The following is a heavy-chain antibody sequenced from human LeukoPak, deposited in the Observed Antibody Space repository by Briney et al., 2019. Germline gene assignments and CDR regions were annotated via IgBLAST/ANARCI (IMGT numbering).Heavy chain of an antibody. Sequence: SGPTLVNPTQTLTLTCTFSGFSLSTSGVGVGWIRQPPGKALEWLALIYWDDDKRYSPSLKSRLTITKDTSKNQVVLTMTNMDPIDTATCYCAHIGYFDWFFDYWGQGTLVTVSS. CDR3: AHIGYFDWFFDY. V-gene: IGHV2-5*02. J-gene: IGHJ4*02. D-gene: IGHD3-9*01. CDR1: GFSLSTSGVG. CDR2: IYWDDDK.